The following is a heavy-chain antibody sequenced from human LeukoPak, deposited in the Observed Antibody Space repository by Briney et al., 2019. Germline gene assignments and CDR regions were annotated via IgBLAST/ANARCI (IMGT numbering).Heavy chain of an antibody. Sequence: SVKVSCKASGGTFSSYAISWVRQAPGQGLEWMGGIIPIFGTANYAQKFQGRVTITADESTSTAYMELSSLRSEDTAVYYCARNRGAVAGIDYWGQGTLVTVSS. V-gene: IGHV1-69*13. D-gene: IGHD6-19*01. CDR3: ARNRGAVAGIDY. J-gene: IGHJ4*02. CDR1: GGTFSSYA. CDR2: IIPIFGTA.